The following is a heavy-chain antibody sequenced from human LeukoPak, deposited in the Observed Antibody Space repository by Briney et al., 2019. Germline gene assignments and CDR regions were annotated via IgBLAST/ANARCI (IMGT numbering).Heavy chain of an antibody. J-gene: IGHJ6*03. CDR2: ISYDGSNK. D-gene: IGHD6-13*01. CDR3: ARSPYSSSWHGSLGPDMDV. CDR1: GFTFSSYA. Sequence: GGSLRLSCAASGFTFSSYAMHWVRQAPGKGLEWVAVISYDGSNKYYADSVKGRFTISRDNSKNTLYLQMNSLRAEDTAVYYCARSPYSSSWHGSLGPDMDVWGKGTTVTVSS. V-gene: IGHV3-30*04.